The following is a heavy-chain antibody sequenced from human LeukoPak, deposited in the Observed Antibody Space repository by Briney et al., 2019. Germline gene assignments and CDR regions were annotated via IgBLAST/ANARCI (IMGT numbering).Heavy chain of an antibody. Sequence: ASVKVSCKASGYTFTGYYMHWVRHAPGQGLEWMGWINPNSGGTNYAQKFQGRVTMTRDTSISTAYMELSRLRSDDTAVYYCATRRQGGRFRASMDVWGKGTTVTVSS. CDR2: INPNSGGT. V-gene: IGHV1-2*02. J-gene: IGHJ6*03. D-gene: IGHD6-19*01. CDR1: GYTFTGYY. CDR3: ATRRQGGRFRASMDV.